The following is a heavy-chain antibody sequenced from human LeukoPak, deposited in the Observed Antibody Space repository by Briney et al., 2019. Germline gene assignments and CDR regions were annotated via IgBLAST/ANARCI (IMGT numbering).Heavy chain of an antibody. CDR3: AREPGGAEYSGYDPFDY. D-gene: IGHD5-12*01. CDR2: TYYRSKWYN. Sequence: SQTLSLTCAISGDSVSSNSAAWNWIRQSPSRGLEWLGMTYYRSKWYNDYALSVESRININVDTSKNQFSLQLNSVSPEDTALYYCAREPGGAEYSGYDPFDYWGQGTLVTVSS. V-gene: IGHV6-1*01. J-gene: IGHJ4*02. CDR1: GDSVSSNSAA.